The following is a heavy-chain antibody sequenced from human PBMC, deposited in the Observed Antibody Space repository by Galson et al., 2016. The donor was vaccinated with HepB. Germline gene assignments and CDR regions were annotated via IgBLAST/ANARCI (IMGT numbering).Heavy chain of an antibody. CDR2: TRNRARGHTT. CDR1: GFILSDYY. Sequence: SLRLSCAASGFILSDYYMDWVRQAPGKGLEWVGRTRNRARGHTTDYAASVKGRFTISRDNSKSSVYLQMNGLKPEDTAVYYCARTGLGDFDYWGPGILVTVSS. J-gene: IGHJ4*02. CDR3: ARTGLGDFDY. V-gene: IGHV3-72*01.